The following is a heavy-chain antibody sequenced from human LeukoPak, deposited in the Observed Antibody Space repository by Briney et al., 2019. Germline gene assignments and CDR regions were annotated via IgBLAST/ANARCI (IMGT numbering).Heavy chain of an antibody. J-gene: IGHJ6*03. Sequence: PSETLSLTCTVSAGSISSYYWSWIRQPPGKGLEWIGYIYYSGSTNYNPSLKSRVTISVDTSKNQFSLKLSSVTAADTAVYYCATRSRPYYYDSSGYYQNYYYYYMDVWGKGTTVTISS. CDR3: ATRSRPYYYDSSGYYQNYYYYYMDV. V-gene: IGHV4-59*01. D-gene: IGHD3-22*01. CDR1: AGSISSYY. CDR2: IYYSGST.